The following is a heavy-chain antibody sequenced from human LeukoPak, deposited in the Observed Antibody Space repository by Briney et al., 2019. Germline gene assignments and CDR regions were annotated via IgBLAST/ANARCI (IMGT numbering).Heavy chain of an antibody. CDR1: GFTFSSYS. J-gene: IGHJ6*02. D-gene: IGHD5-12*01. CDR3: ARDLIVATIHGYGMDV. Sequence: GGSLRLSCAASGFTFSSYSMNWVRQAPGKGLEWVSSISSSSSYIYYADSVKGRFTISRDNAKNSLYLQMNSLRAEDTAVYYCARDLIVATIHGYGMDVWGQGTTVTVSS. CDR2: ISSSSSYI. V-gene: IGHV3-21*01.